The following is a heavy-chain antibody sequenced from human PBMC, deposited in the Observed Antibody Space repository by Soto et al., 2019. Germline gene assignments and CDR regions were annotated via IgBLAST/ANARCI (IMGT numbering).Heavy chain of an antibody. CDR1: GYIFTNYA. D-gene: IGHD2-8*01. CDR3: ARDRCTNGVCYAPSDY. J-gene: IGHJ4*02. CDR2: INAANGNT. V-gene: IGHV1-3*01. Sequence: GASVKVSCKASGYIFTNYAMNWVRQAPGQRLEWMGWINAANGNTKYSQKFQGRVTITSDTSASTAYMEVSSLRSEDTAVYYCARDRCTNGVCYAPSDYWGQGTLVTVSS.